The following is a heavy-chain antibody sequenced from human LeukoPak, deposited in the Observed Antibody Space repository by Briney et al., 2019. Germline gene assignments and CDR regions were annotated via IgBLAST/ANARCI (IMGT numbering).Heavy chain of an antibody. CDR3: ASSRVRFFDRIAVAVGFDY. Sequence: SVKVSCKPSVGTFSSYAISWVRQAPGQGLEWMGGIIPIFGTANYAQKFQGRVTITADKSTSTAYMELSSLRSEDTAVYYCASSRVRFFDRIAVAVGFDYWGQGTLVTVSS. D-gene: IGHD6-19*01. CDR2: IIPIFGTA. CDR1: VGTFSSYA. J-gene: IGHJ4*02. V-gene: IGHV1-69*06.